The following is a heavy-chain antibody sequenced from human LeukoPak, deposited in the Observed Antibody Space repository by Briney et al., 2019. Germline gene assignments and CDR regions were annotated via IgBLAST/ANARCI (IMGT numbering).Heavy chain of an antibody. J-gene: IGHJ3*02. CDR1: GFTFSSYG. CDR3: AKLTAIAAARGSDAFDI. Sequence: PGRSLRLSCAASGFTFSSYGMHWVRQAPGKGLEWVAVISYDGSNKYYADSVKGRFTISGDNSKNTLYLQMNSLRAEDTAVYYCAKLTAIAAARGSDAFDIWGQGTMVTVSS. D-gene: IGHD6-13*01. CDR2: ISYDGSNK. V-gene: IGHV3-30*18.